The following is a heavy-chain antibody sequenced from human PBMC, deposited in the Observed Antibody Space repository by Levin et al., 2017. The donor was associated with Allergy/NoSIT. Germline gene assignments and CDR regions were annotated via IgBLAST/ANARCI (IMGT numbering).Heavy chain of an antibody. CDR1: GGSISSYY. D-gene: IGHD3-10*01. CDR2: IYTSGST. CDR3: ARVGRYYYGSGSYSYYDDGMDV. Sequence: RSQTLSLTCTVSGGSISSYYWSWIRQPAGKGLEWIGRIYTSGSTNYNPSLKSRVTMSVDTSKNQFSLKLSSVTAADTAVYYCARVGRYYYGSGSYSYYDDGMDVWGQGTTVTVSS. J-gene: IGHJ6*02. V-gene: IGHV4-4*07.